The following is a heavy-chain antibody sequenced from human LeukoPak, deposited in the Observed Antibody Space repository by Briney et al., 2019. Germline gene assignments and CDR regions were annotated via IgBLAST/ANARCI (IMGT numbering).Heavy chain of an antibody. CDR1: GYTFTSYY. D-gene: IGHD2-21*02. V-gene: IGHV1-46*01. CDR3: AIVVVTATMTTDDY. CDR2: INPSGGST. Sequence: GASVKVPCKASGYTFTSYYMHWVRQAPGQGLEWMGIINPSGGSTSYAQKFQGRVTITADESTSTAYMELSSLRSEDTAVYYCAIVVVTATMTTDDYWGQGTLVTVSS. J-gene: IGHJ4*02.